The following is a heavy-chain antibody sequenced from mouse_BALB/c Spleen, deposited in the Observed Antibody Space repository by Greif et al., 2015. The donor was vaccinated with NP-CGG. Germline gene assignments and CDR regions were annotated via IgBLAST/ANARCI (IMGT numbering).Heavy chain of an antibody. V-gene: IGHV1-18*01. CDR1: GYSFTGYT. D-gene: IGHD1-1*01. CDR2: INPYNGGT. J-gene: IGHJ1*01. Sequence: EVHLVESGPELVKPGASMKISCKASGYSFTGYTMNWVKQSHGKNLEWIGLINPYNGGTSYNQKFKGKATLTVDKSSSTAYMELLSLTFEDSAVYYCARGYGSSYWYFDVWGAGTTVTVSS. CDR3: ARGYGSSYWYFDV.